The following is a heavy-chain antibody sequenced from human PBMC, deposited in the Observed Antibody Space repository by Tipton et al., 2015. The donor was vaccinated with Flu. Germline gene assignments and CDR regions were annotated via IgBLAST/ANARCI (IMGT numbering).Heavy chain of an antibody. CDR1: GFAFSGYW. CDR3: ARGLVEMATSSYYYYGMDV. Sequence: SLRLSCAASGFAFSGYWMHWVRQVPGKGLEYVSAISSNGGSTYYANSVKGRFTISRDNSKNTLYLQMGSLRAEDMAVYYCARGLVEMATSSYYYYGMDVWGQGTTVTVSS. CDR2: ISSNGGST. D-gene: IGHD5-24*01. V-gene: IGHV3-64*01. J-gene: IGHJ6*02.